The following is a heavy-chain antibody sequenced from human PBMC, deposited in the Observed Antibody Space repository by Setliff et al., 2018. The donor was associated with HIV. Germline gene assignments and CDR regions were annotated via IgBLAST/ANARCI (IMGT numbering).Heavy chain of an antibody. CDR2: IWYDGSNK. Sequence: GGSLRLSCAASGFTFSSYGMHWVRQTPGKGLEWVAVIWYDGSNKYYADSVKGRFIISRDNSKNTLYLQMNSLRVEDTAVYYCARDSHPYYDSSGYYYALYYYYYYMDVWGKGTTVTVSS. D-gene: IGHD3-22*01. J-gene: IGHJ6*03. CDR3: ARDSHPYYDSSGYYYALYYYYYYMDV. CDR1: GFTFSSYG. V-gene: IGHV3-33*08.